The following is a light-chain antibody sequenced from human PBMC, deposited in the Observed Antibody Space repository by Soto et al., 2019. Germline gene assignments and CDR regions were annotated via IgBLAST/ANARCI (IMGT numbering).Light chain of an antibody. CDR1: QSVGSD. J-gene: IGKJ1*01. Sequence: ESVLTQSPGTLSLSPGERATLSCRASQSVGSDFLAWYQQKPGQAPRLLIYAASNRATGVPARFSGSWSGTEFTLTISSLQSEDFAVYYCQQYNKWITFGQGTKVDIK. CDR3: QQYNKWIT. V-gene: IGKV3-15*01. CDR2: AAS.